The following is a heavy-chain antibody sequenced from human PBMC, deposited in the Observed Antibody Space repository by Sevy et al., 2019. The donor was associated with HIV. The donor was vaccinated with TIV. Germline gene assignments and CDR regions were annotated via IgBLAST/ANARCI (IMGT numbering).Heavy chain of an antibody. CDR1: GFTFRDYY. Sequence: GGSLRLSCAASGFTFRDYYMNWIRQAPGKGLEWVSYISSSGATIYYADSVKGRFTISRDKAKNSLYLQMNSLRAEDTAVYYCAGSQSLRKSEYFQHWGQGTLVTVSS. V-gene: IGHV3-11*01. D-gene: IGHD3-16*01. CDR2: ISSSGATI. CDR3: AGSQSLRKSEYFQH. J-gene: IGHJ1*01.